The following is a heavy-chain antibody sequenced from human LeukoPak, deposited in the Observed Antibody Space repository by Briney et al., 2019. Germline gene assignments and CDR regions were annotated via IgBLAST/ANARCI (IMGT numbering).Heavy chain of an antibody. CDR1: GYSFTSYW. CDR3: AVGYCSSTSCSPVDAFDI. J-gene: IGHJ3*02. V-gene: IGHV5-51*01. D-gene: IGHD2-2*01. CDR2: IYPGDSDT. Sequence: GESLQISCQGSGYSFTSYWIGWVRQMLGKGLEWMGIIYPGDSDTRYSPSFQGQVTISADKSISTAYLQWSSLKASDTAMYYCAVGYCSSTSCSPVDAFDIWGQGTMVTVSS.